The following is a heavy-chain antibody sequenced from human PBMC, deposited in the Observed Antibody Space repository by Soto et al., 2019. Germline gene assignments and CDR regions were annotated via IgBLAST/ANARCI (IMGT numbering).Heavy chain of an antibody. V-gene: IGHV4-39*01. CDR2: IYYSENT. CDR1: GCSISSSSNH. CDR3: ATHPPYGPLDH. J-gene: IGHJ4*02. Sequence: SDTLSLTCTVSGCSISSSSNHWGWIRQPPGMGLEWIGNIYYSENTYYNPSLKSRVTISVDTSKNQFSLRLTSVTAADTAVYYCATHPPYGPLDHWGQGTLVTVSS. D-gene: IGHD4-17*01.